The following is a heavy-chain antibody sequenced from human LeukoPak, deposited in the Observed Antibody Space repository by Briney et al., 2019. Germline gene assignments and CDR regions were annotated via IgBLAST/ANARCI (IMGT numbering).Heavy chain of an antibody. CDR1: GFSFSDFY. J-gene: IGHJ4*02. D-gene: IGHD1-26*01. CDR3: AREARGSGRDFDY. Sequence: GGSLRLSCAASGFSFSDFYMSWIRQAPGMGLEWISYIGTRSNPIYYADSVKGRFTISRDDAKNSLYLQMNSLRDEDTAVYFCAREARGSGRDFDYWGQGFLVTVSS. CDR2: IGTRSNPI. V-gene: IGHV3-11*01.